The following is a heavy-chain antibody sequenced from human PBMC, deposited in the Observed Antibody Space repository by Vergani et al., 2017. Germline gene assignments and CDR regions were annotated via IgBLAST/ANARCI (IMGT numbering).Heavy chain of an antibody. V-gene: IGHV4-4*07. CDR3: ARERITMVRGVLDY. D-gene: IGHD3-10*01. CDR2: IYTSGST. CDR1: GGSISSYY. J-gene: IGHJ4*02. Sequence: QVQLQESGPGLVKPSETLSLTCTVSGGSISSYYWSWIRQPAGKGLEWIGRIYTSGSTNYNPSLKSRGTMSVDTSKNQFSLKLSSVTAADTAVYYCARERITMVRGVLDYWGQGTLVTVSS.